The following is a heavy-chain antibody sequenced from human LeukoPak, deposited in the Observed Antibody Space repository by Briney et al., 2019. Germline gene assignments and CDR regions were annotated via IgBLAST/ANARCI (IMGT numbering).Heavy chain of an antibody. J-gene: IGHJ6*02. CDR3: ARDKRYDILIGYYYGMDV. Sequence: GASVKVSCKASGYTFTSYYMHWVRQAPGQGLEWMGIINPSGGSTSYAQKFQGRVTMTRDTSTSTVHMELSSLRSEDTAVYYCARDKRYDILIGYYYGMDVWGQGTTVTVSS. V-gene: IGHV1-46*01. D-gene: IGHD3-9*01. CDR2: INPSGGST. CDR1: GYTFTSYY.